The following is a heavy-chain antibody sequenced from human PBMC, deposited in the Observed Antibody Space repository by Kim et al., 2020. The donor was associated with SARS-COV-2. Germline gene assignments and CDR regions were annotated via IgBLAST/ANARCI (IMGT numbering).Heavy chain of an antibody. CDR3: ARVTGYYGSGA. V-gene: IGHV4-34*01. D-gene: IGHD3-10*01. Sequence: SETLSLTCAVYGGSFSGYYWSWIRQPPGKGLEWIGEINHSGSTNYNPSLKSRVTISVDTSKNQFSLKLSSVTAADTAVYYCARVTGYYGSGAWGQGTLVTVSS. CDR1: GGSFSGYY. CDR2: INHSGST. J-gene: IGHJ4*02.